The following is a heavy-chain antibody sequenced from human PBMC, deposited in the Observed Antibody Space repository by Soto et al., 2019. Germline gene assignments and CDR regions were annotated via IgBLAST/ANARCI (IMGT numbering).Heavy chain of an antibody. CDR2: INSSGNT. CDR1: GGSVSSGGFY. D-gene: IGHD3-10*01. CDR3: ERVLRGSGSQLAPAF. V-gene: IGHV4-31*03. Sequence: QVQLQESGPGLVKPSQTLSLTCTVSGGSVSSGGFYLSWIRQHPGKGLEWIGYINSSGNTYYNPSLKRRLTISADTSKNQISLKLSSVTAADTALYYCERVLRGSGSQLAPAFWGQGTLVTVSS. J-gene: IGHJ4*02.